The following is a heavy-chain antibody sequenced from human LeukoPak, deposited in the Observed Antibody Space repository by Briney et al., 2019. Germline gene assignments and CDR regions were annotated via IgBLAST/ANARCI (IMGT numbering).Heavy chain of an antibody. CDR1: GFSLSNYA. J-gene: IGHJ4*02. D-gene: IGHD5-12*01. CDR2: IIARSGST. CDR3: AKGAYDYVEIGYFDH. Sequence: PGGSLRLSCAPSGFSLSNYAMSWVRQAPGKGLEWVSLIIARSGSTVYADSVKGRFTISRDNSKNTLYLQMNSLRAEDTAVYYCAKGAYDYVEIGYFDHWGQGTLVTVSS. V-gene: IGHV3-23*01.